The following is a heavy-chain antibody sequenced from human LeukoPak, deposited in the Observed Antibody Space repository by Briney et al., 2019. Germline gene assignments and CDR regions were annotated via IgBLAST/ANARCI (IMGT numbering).Heavy chain of an antibody. CDR1: GGSISSGDYH. J-gene: IGHJ6*02. CDR3: ARDSSYDHYYGMDV. V-gene: IGHV4-30-4*01. Sequence: PSETLSLTCTVSGGSISSGDYHWSWIRQPPGKGLEWIGYIYYSGSTYYNPSLKSRVTISVDTSKNQFSLKLSSVTAADTAVYYCARDSSYDHYYGMDVWGQGTTVTVSS. D-gene: IGHD2-15*01. CDR2: IYYSGST.